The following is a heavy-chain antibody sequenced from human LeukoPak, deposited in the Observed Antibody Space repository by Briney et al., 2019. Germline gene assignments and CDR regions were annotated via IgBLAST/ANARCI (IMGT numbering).Heavy chain of an antibody. CDR1: GGSFSGYY. D-gene: IGHD3-3*01. V-gene: IGHV4-34*01. Sequence: KPSETLSLTCAVYGGSFSGYYWSWIRQPPGKGLEWIGEINHSGSTNYNPSLKSRVTISVDTSKNQFSLKLSSVTAADTAVYYCARGRPDYDFWSGYYGSPNWFDPWGQGTLVTVSS. CDR2: INHSGST. J-gene: IGHJ5*02. CDR3: ARGRPDYDFWSGYYGSPNWFDP.